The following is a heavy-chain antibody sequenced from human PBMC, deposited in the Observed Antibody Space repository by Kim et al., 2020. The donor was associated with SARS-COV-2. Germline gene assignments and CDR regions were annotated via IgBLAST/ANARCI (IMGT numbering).Heavy chain of an antibody. J-gene: IGHJ4*02. D-gene: IGHD3-9*01. Sequence: VKGRLTISSDNSKNTLYLQMNSLRAEDTAVYYCAVLPTYFNVLTGYPLDYWGQGTMVTVSS. V-gene: IGHV3-23*01. CDR3: AVLPTYFNVLTGYPLDY.